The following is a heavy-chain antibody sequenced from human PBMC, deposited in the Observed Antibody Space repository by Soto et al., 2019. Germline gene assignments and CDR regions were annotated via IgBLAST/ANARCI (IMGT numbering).Heavy chain of an antibody. V-gene: IGHV4-61*03. Sequence: SETLSLTCTVSGGSISSGGYYWSWIRQPPGKGLEWIGYIFYSGSTNYNPALKSRVTMSVDTSKNHFSLKLISVTTADTAVYFCAREGNLGRWIQPLDSWGQGTLVTVSS. CDR2: IFYSGST. CDR3: AREGNLGRWIQPLDS. CDR1: GGSISSGGYY. J-gene: IGHJ4*02. D-gene: IGHD2-2*03.